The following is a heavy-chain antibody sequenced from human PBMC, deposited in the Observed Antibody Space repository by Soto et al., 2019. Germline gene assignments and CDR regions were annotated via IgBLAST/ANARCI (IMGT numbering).Heavy chain of an antibody. V-gene: IGHV3-30-3*01. Sequence: HVKLVESGGGAVQPGRSLRLSCAASGFTFSSHAMHWVRQAPGKGLECVTIISYDGSNKYYGDSVRGRLTISRDNSKNTIYLQMNSLRAEDTAVYYCARDQTGITTTGGGRIDYWGQGTLVIVSS. CDR3: ARDQTGITTTGGGRIDY. D-gene: IGHD6-13*01. CDR1: GFTFSSHA. J-gene: IGHJ4*02. CDR2: ISYDGSNK.